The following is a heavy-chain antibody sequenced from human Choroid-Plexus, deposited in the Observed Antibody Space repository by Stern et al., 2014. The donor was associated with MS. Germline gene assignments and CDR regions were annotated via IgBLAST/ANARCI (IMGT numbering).Heavy chain of an antibody. J-gene: IGHJ5*02. CDR2: VTYGGSNK. CDR1: GFTLGSCA. CDR3: AKDRQYLTYFFDH. V-gene: IGHV3-30*18. D-gene: IGHD2/OR15-2a*01. Sequence: VQLEESGGGVVQPGRPLRLSCVASGFTLGSCAMHWVRQAPGKGLEWVAVVTYGGSNKYYADSVKGRFTISRDNPQNTLYMQMSSLRPEDTAVYYCAKDRQYLTYFFDHWGQGSLVTVSS.